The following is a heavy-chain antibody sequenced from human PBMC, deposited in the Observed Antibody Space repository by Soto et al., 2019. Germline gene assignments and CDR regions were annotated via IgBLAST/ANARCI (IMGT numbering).Heavy chain of an antibody. D-gene: IGHD2-2*01. CDR2: ISSSGTNK. CDR3: ARGRHHQGMDV. CDR1: ELTFSSYS. V-gene: IGHV3-21*01. Sequence: GGSLRLSCAASELTFSSYSMNWVRQAPGKGLEWVSSISSSGTNKYYADSVRGRFTISRDNAKNSLSLQMNSLRAGDTAVYYCARGRHHQGMDVWGQGTTVTVSS. J-gene: IGHJ6*02.